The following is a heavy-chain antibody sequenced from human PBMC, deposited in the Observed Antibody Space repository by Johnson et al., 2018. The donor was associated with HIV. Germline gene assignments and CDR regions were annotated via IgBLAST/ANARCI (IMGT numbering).Heavy chain of an antibody. V-gene: IGHV3-11*01. CDR2: ISSCGSTI. CDR3: VRVGKYCGGDCYSGVDVFDI. CDR1: GFTFSDYY. J-gene: IGHJ3*02. D-gene: IGHD2-21*02. Sequence: QVQLVESGGGLVQPGGSLRLSCAASGFTFSDYYMTYIRQAPGKGLEWVSYISSCGSTIYYAYSVAGRFYISRAHAKNSLYLQMHSLIAEDTALYYCVRVGKYCGGDCYSGVDVFDIWGQGTMVTVSS.